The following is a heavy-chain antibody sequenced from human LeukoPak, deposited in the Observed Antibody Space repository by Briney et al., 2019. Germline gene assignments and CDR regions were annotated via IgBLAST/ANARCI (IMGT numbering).Heavy chain of an antibody. Sequence: ASVKVSCKASGYTFTGYHMHWVRQAPGQGLEWMGWINPNSGGTNYAQKFQGRVTMTRDTSISTAYMELSRLRSDDTAVYYCAREVSYGAGFDYWGQGTLVTVSS. CDR2: INPNSGGT. D-gene: IGHD3-10*01. J-gene: IGHJ4*02. CDR1: GYTFTGYH. CDR3: AREVSYGAGFDY. V-gene: IGHV1-2*02.